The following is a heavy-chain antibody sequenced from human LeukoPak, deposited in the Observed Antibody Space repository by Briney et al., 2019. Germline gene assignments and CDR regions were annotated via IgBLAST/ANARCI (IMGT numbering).Heavy chain of an antibody. CDR3: AKRPDCSTTNCFRFEY. V-gene: IGHV3-23*01. CDR1: GFTFSTYA. J-gene: IGHJ4*02. D-gene: IGHD2-2*01. CDR2: ISGDGGST. Sequence: PGGSLRLSCAASGFTFSTYAMSWVRQAPGLGLEWVSSISGDGGSTYYPESVKGRFTIFRDNSKNTLYLQMNSLRAEDTAVYYCAKRPDCSTTNCFRFEYWGQGTLVTVSS.